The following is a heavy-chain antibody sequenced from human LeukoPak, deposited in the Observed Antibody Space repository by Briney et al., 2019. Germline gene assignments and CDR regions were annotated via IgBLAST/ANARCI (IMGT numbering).Heavy chain of an antibody. V-gene: IGHV3-23*01. CDR1: GFRFTDYS. CDR3: VTDRPCETCMPMDA. D-gene: IGHD2-2*01. CDR2: LGRSGEYK. Sequence: GGSLRLSCAASGFRFTDYSMSWVRQAPGKGLEWVAGLGRSGEYKYYADSVKGRFTISRDNSKDTVSLQMNSLRAEDSAIYFCVTDRPCETCMPMDAWGQGTTVTVSS. J-gene: IGHJ6*02.